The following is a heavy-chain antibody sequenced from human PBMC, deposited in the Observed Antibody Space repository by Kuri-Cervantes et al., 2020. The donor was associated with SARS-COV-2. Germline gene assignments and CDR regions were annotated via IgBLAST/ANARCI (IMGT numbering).Heavy chain of an antibody. CDR2: IYYSGSA. CDR1: GGSISNGSFY. V-gene: IGHV4-39*01. CDR3: ARPDSSGYYFDY. J-gene: IGHJ4*02. Sequence: GSLRLSCTVSGGSISNGSFYWGWIRQPPGRGLEWIGNIYYSGSAYYYPSLESRATISLDTSNNQFSLKLSSVTAADTAVYYCARPDSSGYYFDYWGQGNLVTVSS. D-gene: IGHD3-22*01.